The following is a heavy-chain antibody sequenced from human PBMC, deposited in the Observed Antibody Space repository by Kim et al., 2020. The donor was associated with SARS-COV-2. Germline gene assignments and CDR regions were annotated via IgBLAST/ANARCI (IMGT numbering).Heavy chain of an antibody. CDR1: GYTFTSYA. J-gene: IGHJ4*02. CDR3: ARDFSGGWCFDY. Sequence: ASVKVSCKASGYTFTSYAMHWVRQAPGQRLEWMGWINAGNGNTKYSQKFQGRVTITRDTSASTAYMELSSLRSEDTAVYYYARDFSGGWCFDYWGQGTLVTVSS. V-gene: IGHV1-3*01. D-gene: IGHD6-19*01. CDR2: INAGNGNT.